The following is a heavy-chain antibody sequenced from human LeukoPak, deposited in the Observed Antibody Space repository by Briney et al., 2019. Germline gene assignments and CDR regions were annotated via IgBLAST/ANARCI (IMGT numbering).Heavy chain of an antibody. D-gene: IGHD6-19*01. Sequence: GRSLRLSCAASGFTFSSYGMHWVRQAPGKGLEWVALIWYDGSKQYYADSVKGRFTISRDNSKNTLHLQMNSLRAEDTAVFYCARLIGWSRFDPWGQGALVTVSS. CDR1: GFTFSSYG. CDR3: ARLIGWSRFDP. J-gene: IGHJ5*02. CDR2: IWYDGSKQ. V-gene: IGHV3-33*08.